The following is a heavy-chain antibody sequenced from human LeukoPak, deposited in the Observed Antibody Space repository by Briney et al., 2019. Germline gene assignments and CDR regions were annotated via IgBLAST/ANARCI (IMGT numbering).Heavy chain of an antibody. J-gene: IGHJ5*02. Sequence: GGSLRLSCAASGFTFGIYSMNWVRQAPGKGLEWVSSISSSSSYIYYADSVKGRFTISRDNAKNSLYLQMNSLRAEDTAVYYCARGPVGTYSYGLSWFDPWGQGTLVTVSS. CDR3: ARGPVGTYSYGLSWFDP. V-gene: IGHV3-21*01. D-gene: IGHD5-18*01. CDR1: GFTFGIYS. CDR2: ISSSSSYI.